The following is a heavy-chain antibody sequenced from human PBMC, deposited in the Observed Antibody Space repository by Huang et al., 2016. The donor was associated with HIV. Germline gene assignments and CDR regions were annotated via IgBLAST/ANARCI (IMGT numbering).Heavy chain of an antibody. CDR3: ARSAYGDLDY. CDR2: MNPNTGNT. CDR1: GYTFTNYD. D-gene: IGHD4-17*01. V-gene: IGHV1-8*02. Sequence: QVHLVQSGAEVKKPGASVKVSCKASGYTFTNYDINWVRQAPGRGLEEMGCMNPNTGNTGFAQSFQGRVTMTRKTSITTAYMELTSLTSEDTAVYYCARSAYGDLDYWGLGTLVIVSS. J-gene: IGHJ4*02.